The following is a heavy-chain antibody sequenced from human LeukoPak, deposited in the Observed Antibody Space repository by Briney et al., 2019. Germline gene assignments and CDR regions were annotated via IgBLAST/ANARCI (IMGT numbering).Heavy chain of an antibody. D-gene: IGHD3-10*01. CDR2: IYYSGST. Sequence: SETLSLTCTVSGGSISSYYWSWIRQPPGKGLEWIGYIYYSGSTNYNPSLKSRVTISVDTSKNQFSLKLSSVTAADTAVYYCARDMYYYGSGRLYDYWGQGTLVTVSS. CDR3: ARDMYYYGSGRLYDY. V-gene: IGHV4-59*01. J-gene: IGHJ4*02. CDR1: GGSISSYY.